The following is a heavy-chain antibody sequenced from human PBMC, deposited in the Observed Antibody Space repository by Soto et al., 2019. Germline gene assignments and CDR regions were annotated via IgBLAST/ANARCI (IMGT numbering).Heavy chain of an antibody. J-gene: IGHJ5*02. CDR1: GGSISSGYYY. Sequence: QVQLQESGPGLVKPSQTLSLTCTVSGGSISSGYYYWSWIRQPPGKGLEWIGYIYYSGSTYYNPSLTSRVTISVDTSKNQFSLKLSSVTAADTAVYYCAAGQQLVIFDPWGQGTLVTVSS. D-gene: IGHD6-13*01. V-gene: IGHV4-30-4*01. CDR2: IYYSGST. CDR3: AAGQQLVIFDP.